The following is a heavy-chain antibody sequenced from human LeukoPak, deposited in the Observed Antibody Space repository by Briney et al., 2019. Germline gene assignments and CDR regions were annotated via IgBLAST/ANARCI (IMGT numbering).Heavy chain of an antibody. V-gene: IGHV3-13*01. J-gene: IGHJ4*02. CDR1: GFTFSSYD. Sequence: PGESLRLSCAASGFTFSSYDMHWVRQATGKGLEWVSGIGTAGDTYYPGSVKGRFTISRENAKNSLYLQMNSLRAGDTAVYYCVREGGSGYYDYWGQGTLVTVSS. CDR3: VREGGSGYYDY. D-gene: IGHD6-19*01. CDR2: IGTAGDT.